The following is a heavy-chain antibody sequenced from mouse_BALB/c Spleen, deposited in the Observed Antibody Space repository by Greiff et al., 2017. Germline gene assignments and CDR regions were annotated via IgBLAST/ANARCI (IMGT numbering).Heavy chain of an antibody. CDR3: ARQDDYDLYYFDY. CDR2: ISSGGGST. CDR1: GFAFSSYD. Sequence: EVHLVESGGGLVKPGGSLKLSCAASGFAFSSYDMSWVRQTPEKRLEWVAYISSGGGSTYYPDTVKGRFTISRDNAKNTLYLQMSSLKSEDTAMYYCARQDDYDLYYFDYWGQGTTLTVSS. V-gene: IGHV5-12-1*01. J-gene: IGHJ2*01. D-gene: IGHD2-4*01.